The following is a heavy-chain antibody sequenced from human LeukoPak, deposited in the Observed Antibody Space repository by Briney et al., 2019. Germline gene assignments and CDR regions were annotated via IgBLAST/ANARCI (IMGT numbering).Heavy chain of an antibody. J-gene: IGHJ4*02. CDR2: ISYDRTHI. CDR1: GFTFSSYA. V-gene: IGHV3-30-3*01. D-gene: IGHD6-25*01. Sequence: GRSLRLSCAASGFTFSSYAMHWVRQAPGKGLEWVAVISYDRTHIYYADSMKGRFTISRDNSKNTLYLQMNSLRAEDTAVYYCARAPRSQRGYWGQGTLVTVSS. CDR3: ARAPRSQRGY.